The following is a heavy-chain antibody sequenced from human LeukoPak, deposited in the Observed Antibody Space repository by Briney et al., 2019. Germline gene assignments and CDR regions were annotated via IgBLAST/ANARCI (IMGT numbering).Heavy chain of an antibody. J-gene: IGHJ4*02. CDR3: ARVSSGGYFDD. D-gene: IGHD3-16*01. CDR1: GFTFSSYA. Sequence: GGSLRLSCAASGFTFSSYAMNWVRQAPGKGLEWVSYISSSGSTIYYADSVKGRFTISRDNAKNSLYLQMNSLRAEDTAVYYCARVSSGGYFDDWGQGTLVSVSS. CDR2: ISSSGSTI. V-gene: IGHV3-48*03.